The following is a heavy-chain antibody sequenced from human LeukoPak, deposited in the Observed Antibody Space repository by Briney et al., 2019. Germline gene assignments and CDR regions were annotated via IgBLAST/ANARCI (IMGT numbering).Heavy chain of an antibody. CDR2: IYTSGST. CDR3: ARDRSSSWSAPNWFDP. CDR1: GGSISSYY. V-gene: IGHV4-4*07. J-gene: IGHJ5*02. Sequence: SETLSLTCTVSGGSISSYYWSWIRQPAGKGLEWIGRIYTSGSTNYNLSLKSRVTMSVDTSKNQFSLKLSSVTAADTAVYFCARDRSSSWSAPNWFDPWGQGTLVTVSS. D-gene: IGHD6-13*01.